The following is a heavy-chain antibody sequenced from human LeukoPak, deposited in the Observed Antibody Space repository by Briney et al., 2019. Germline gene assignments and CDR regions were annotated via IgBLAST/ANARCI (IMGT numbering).Heavy chain of an antibody. D-gene: IGHD3-3*01. CDR2: IKQDGSEK. CDR3: ARVVRYYDFWSGTLNWFDP. Sequence: XKGLXXVXNIKQDGSEKYYLDSVKGRFTISRDNAKNSLYLQMNSLRAEDTAVHYCARVVRYYDFWSGTLNWFDPWGQGTLVTVSS. J-gene: IGHJ5*02. V-gene: IGHV3-7*01.